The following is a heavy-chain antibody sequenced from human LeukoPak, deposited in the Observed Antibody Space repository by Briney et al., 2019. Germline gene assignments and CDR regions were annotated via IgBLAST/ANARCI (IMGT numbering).Heavy chain of an antibody. V-gene: IGHV3-48*01. Sequence: GGSLRLSCAASGFTFSSYSMNWVRQAPGKGLEWVSYISSSSSTIYYADSVKGRFTISRDKSKNSLYLQMNSLRPDDTALYYCARDGGRYRFDYWGQGTMVTVSS. CDR1: GFTFSSYS. CDR2: ISSSSSTI. CDR3: ARDGGRYRFDY. J-gene: IGHJ4*02. D-gene: IGHD3-16*02.